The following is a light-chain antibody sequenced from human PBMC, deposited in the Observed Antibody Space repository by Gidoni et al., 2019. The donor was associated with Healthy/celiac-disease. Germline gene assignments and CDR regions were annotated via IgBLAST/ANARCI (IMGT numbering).Light chain of an antibody. CDR1: QSITTY. CDR3: QQSYNTPLT. J-gene: IGKJ4*02. CDR2: AAA. Sequence: DIQLTQSPSSLTASVGDRVTITCRASQSITTYLNWYQQKRGKAAKVLIYAAASLQSGVPSRFSGSGSGTDFTLTISSLQPEDFATYYCQQSYNTPLTFGGGTKVEIK. V-gene: IGKV1-39*01.